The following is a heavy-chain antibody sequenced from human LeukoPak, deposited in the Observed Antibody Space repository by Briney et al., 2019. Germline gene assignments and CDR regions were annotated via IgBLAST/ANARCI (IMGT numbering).Heavy chain of an antibody. D-gene: IGHD2-2*02. J-gene: IGHJ5*02. CDR3: ARGDCSSTSCYTRRYWFDP. Sequence: PSETLSLTCTVSGGSISSYYWSWIRRPPGKGLEWIGYIYYSGSTNYNPSLKSRVTISVDTSKNQFSLKLSSVTAADTAVYYCARGDCSSTSCYTRRYWFDPWGQGTLVTVSS. V-gene: IGHV4-59*01. CDR2: IYYSGST. CDR1: GGSISSYY.